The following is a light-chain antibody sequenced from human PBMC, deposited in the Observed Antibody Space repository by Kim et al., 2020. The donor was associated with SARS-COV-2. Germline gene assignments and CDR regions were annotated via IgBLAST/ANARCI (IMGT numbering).Light chain of an antibody. Sequence: GSPGERAIISCRASQSVSTTLAWYQQQPGQAPRLLIHGASTRAAGIPARFSGSGSGTEFTLTISSLQSEDFAVYYCQQYNRWPQTFGQGTKVDIK. J-gene: IGKJ1*01. CDR2: GAS. CDR3: QQYNRWPQT. CDR1: QSVSTT. V-gene: IGKV3-15*01.